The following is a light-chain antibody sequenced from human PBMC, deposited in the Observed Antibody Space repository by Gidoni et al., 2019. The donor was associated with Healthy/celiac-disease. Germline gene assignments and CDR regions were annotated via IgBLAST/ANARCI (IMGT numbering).Light chain of an antibody. J-gene: IGKJ4*01. CDR2: AAS. V-gene: IGKV1-39*01. CDR3: QQCYSTPRLT. CDR1: PSISIY. Sequence: EIQMTQYPSSLSASVGDRVTITCRASPSISIYLNWYQQKPGKAPKLLIYAASSLQSVVQSRFSGSGSGTDFTLTISSLQPEDFATYYCQQCYSTPRLTFGGXTKVEIK.